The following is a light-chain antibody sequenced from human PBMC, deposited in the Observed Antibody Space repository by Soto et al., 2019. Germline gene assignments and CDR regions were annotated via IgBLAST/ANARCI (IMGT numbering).Light chain of an antibody. CDR3: QVWDTSSTDHPLYV. V-gene: IGLV3-21*04. Sequence: SYELTQPPSVSVALGHTATITCGGDNIESRSVHWYQQKPGQAPVLVIYYDSDRPSGIPERFSGSNSGNTATLTISRVEAGDEADYYCQVWDTSSTDHPLYVFGTGTKVTVL. CDR1: NIESRS. J-gene: IGLJ1*01. CDR2: YDS.